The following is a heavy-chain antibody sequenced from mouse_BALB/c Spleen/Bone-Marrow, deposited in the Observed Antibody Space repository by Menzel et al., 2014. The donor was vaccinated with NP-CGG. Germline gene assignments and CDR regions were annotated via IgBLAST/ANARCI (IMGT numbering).Heavy chain of an antibody. V-gene: IGHV1-69*02. Sequence: QVQLQQSGAELVRPGASVKLSCKASGYTFTSYWINWVKQRPGQGLEWIGNIFPSETYTNYNQKFKDKATLTVGKSSSTAYMQLSSPTSEYSAVYYCTIDSWDDWGQGTTLTVSS. CDR1: GYTFTSYW. D-gene: IGHD1-1*01. J-gene: IGHJ2*01. CDR2: IFPSETYT. CDR3: TIDSWDD.